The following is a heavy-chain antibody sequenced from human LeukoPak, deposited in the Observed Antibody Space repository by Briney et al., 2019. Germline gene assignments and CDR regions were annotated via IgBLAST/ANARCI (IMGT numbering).Heavy chain of an antibody. V-gene: IGHV4-59*01. CDR1: GGSFSSYY. J-gene: IGHJ4*02. Sequence: PSETLSLTCAVYGGSFSSYYWSWIRQSPGKGLEWIGYISYSGNTNYNPSLKSRVTISVDTSKNQISLKLSSVTAADAAVYYCARDGTEATLPGALRGQGTLVTV. CDR3: ARDGTEATLPGAL. D-gene: IGHD1-26*01. CDR2: ISYSGNT.